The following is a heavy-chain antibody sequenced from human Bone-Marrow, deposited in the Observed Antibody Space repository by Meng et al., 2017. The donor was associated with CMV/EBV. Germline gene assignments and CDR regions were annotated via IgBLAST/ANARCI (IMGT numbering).Heavy chain of an antibody. CDR2: IYWNDDK. J-gene: IGHJ4*02. D-gene: IGHD3-10*01. V-gene: IGHV2-5*01. Sequence: SGPTLVKPTQTLTLTCSFSGFSLRTSGVGVGWIRQPPGKALEWLALIYWNDDKRYSPSLKSRLTITKDTSKNQVVLTMTNMDPVDTATYYCAHRNNRGVLIRRGFDYWGQGTLVTVSS. CDR3: AHRNNRGVLIRRGFDY. CDR1: GFSLRTSGVG.